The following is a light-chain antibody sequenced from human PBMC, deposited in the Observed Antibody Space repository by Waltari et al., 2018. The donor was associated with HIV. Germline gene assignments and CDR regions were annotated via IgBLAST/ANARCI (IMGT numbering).Light chain of an antibody. Sequence: SRDLTQPPSVSVSPGQTARITCSGAALSKQYSYWYQQQDGQAPVLVIFKDTERPSGIPERFSASSSGTTVTLTITSVEAEDEAEYFCQSSDTTASHELFGGGTKLTVL. V-gene: IGLV3-25*03. CDR2: KDT. CDR1: ALSKQY. J-gene: IGLJ2*01. CDR3: QSSDTTASHEL.